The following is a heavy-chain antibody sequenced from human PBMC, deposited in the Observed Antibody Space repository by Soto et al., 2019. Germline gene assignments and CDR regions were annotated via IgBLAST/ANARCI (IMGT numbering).Heavy chain of an antibody. Sequence: PCEPLSHTWPFAVGSISGYYWSWIVQPPGKRLEWIGYINYSGSTNYNPSLKSRVTISVDTSKKQFSLKLGSVTAADTAVYYCARSFDWPSAFDLWGRGTMVTVSS. CDR2: INYSGST. J-gene: IGHJ3*01. CDR1: VGSISGYY. D-gene: IGHD3-9*01. CDR3: ARSFDWPSAFDL. V-gene: IGHV4-59*01.